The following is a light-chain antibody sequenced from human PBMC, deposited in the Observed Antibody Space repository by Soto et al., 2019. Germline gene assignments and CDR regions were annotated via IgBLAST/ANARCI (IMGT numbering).Light chain of an antibody. V-gene: IGKV3-11*01. CDR2: DTS. CDR1: HSISSN. CDR3: QQRSNWLFI. Sequence: EIVLTQSPVTLSLSPGERAALSCRASHSISSNFAWYQHKPGQAPRLLIYDTSNRAPGIPTRFSGSGSGTDFTLTISSLEPEDFAVYYCQQRSNWLFIFGPGTRVDIK. J-gene: IGKJ3*01.